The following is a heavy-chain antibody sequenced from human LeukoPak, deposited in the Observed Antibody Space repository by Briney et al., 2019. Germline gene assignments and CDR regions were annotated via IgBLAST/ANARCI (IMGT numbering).Heavy chain of an antibody. CDR3: ARSPSVAGNPDY. V-gene: IGHV3-23*01. CDR2: ISGSGSST. CDR1: GFTFTSYA. D-gene: IGHD6-19*01. Sequence: GGSLRLSCAASGFTFTSYAMNWVRQAPGKGLEWVSTISGSGSSTYYVDSVKGRFTISRDNSKNSLYLQMNSLRAEDTAVYYCARSPSVAGNPDYWGQGTLVTVSS. J-gene: IGHJ4*02.